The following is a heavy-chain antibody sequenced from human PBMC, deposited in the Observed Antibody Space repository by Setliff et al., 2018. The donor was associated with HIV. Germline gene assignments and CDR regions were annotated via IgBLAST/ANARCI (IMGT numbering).Heavy chain of an antibody. CDR1: GYTFTSKH. J-gene: IGHJ4*02. Sequence: ASVKVSCKASGYTFTSKHINWVRQATGQGLEWLGWMDPSSAATGYAQKFQGRVTLTRDTSINTAYMELSSLTSDDTAVYYCARGVGAAGDYWGQGTQVTISS. CDR2: MDPSSAAT. V-gene: IGHV1-8*01. D-gene: IGHD1-26*01. CDR3: ARGVGAAGDY.